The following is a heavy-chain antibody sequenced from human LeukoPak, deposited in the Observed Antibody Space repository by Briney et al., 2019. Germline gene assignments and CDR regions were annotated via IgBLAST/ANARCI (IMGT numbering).Heavy chain of an antibody. CDR1: GFIFSDYY. Sequence: GGSLRLSCAAPGFIFSDYYMSWIRQAPGKGLEWVSYISGSGSTTSADSVKGRFTISRDNAKNSLYLQMNSLRTEDTAVYYCAFPVREPDYWGQGALVTVSS. D-gene: IGHD3-10*01. CDR3: AFPVREPDY. V-gene: IGHV3-11*04. J-gene: IGHJ4*02. CDR2: ISGSGSTT.